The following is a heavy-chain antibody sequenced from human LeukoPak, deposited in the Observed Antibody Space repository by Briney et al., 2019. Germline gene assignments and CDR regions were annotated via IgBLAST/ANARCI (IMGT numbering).Heavy chain of an antibody. J-gene: IGHJ5*02. CDR2: IKPDGSAQ. CDR1: GFTFSNSW. D-gene: IGHD6-19*01. Sequence: GSLRLSCAASGFTFSNSWMSWVRQAPGKGLEWVATIKPDGSAQYYVDSVKGRFTISRDNAKNSLFLQINSLRAEDTAVYYCANGGTYRSGPWGQGTLVTVSS. V-gene: IGHV3-7*01. CDR3: ANGGTYRSGP.